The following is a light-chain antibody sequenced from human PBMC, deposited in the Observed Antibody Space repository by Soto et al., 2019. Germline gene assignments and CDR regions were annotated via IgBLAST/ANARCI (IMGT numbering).Light chain of an antibody. CDR2: AAS. J-gene: IGKJ1*01. CDR3: QQSYSTTWT. Sequence: DIQMTQSPSSLSESAGDRVTITCRASQGISTYLNWYQQKPGKAPKLLIYAASSLRSGVPSRFSGSGSETDFTLTISSLQPEDFATYSCQQSYSTTWTFGQGTKVEIQ. CDR1: QGISTY. V-gene: IGKV1-39*01.